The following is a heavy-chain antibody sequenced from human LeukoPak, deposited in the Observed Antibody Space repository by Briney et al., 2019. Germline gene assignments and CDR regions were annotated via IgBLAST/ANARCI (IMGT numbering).Heavy chain of an antibody. J-gene: IGHJ4*02. D-gene: IGHD3-10*01. CDR1: GYTFTSHG. V-gene: IGHV1-18*01. Sequence: ASVKVSCKASGYTFTSHGINWVRQAPGQGLERMGWISAYNGNTNYAQKFQGRVTMTTDTSTSTAYMELRSLRSDDTAVYYCARIDYYGSGTIEDYWGQGTLVTVSS. CDR2: ISAYNGNT. CDR3: ARIDYYGSGTIEDY.